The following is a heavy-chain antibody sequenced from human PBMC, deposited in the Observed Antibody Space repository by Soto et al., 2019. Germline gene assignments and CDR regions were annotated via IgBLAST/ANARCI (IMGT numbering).Heavy chain of an antibody. CDR1: GYTFTSYG. CDR3: ARDLPVQRGYYYDSSGYGNFDY. V-gene: IGHV1-18*01. CDR2: ISAYNGNT. Sequence: QVQLVQSGAEVKKPGASVKVSCKASGYTFTSYGISWVRQAPGQGLEWMGWISAYNGNTNYAQKLQGRVTMTTDTSTSTAYMELRSLRSDDTAVYYCARDLPVQRGYYYDSSGYGNFDYWGQGTLVTVSS. J-gene: IGHJ4*02. D-gene: IGHD3-22*01.